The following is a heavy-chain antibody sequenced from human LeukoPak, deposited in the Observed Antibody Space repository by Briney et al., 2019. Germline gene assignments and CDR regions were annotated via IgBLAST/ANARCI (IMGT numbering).Heavy chain of an antibody. Sequence: GGSLTLSCAASGFTFTDSAMTWVRQAPGKGRECVSAISTSGGDTSYTDSVKDRFTISRDNSKNTLYLEMSSLRAEDTAIYYCAKGGSYAPLDYWGQGTLVTVSS. CDR3: AKGGSYAPLDY. V-gene: IGHV3-23*01. D-gene: IGHD1-26*01. J-gene: IGHJ4*02. CDR2: ISTSGGDT. CDR1: GFTFTDSA.